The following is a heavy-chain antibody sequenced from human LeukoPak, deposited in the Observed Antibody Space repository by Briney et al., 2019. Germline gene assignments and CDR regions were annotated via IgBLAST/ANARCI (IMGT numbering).Heavy chain of an antibody. CDR2: ISGSGGST. CDR3: ADDGAYYDSSTDAFDI. D-gene: IGHD3-22*01. J-gene: IGHJ3*02. CDR1: GFTFSSYG. Sequence: GGSLRLSCAASGFTFSSYGMSWVRQAPGKGLEWVSAISGSGGSTYYADSVKGRFIISRDNSKNTLYLQMNSLRAEDTAVYYCADDGAYYDSSTDAFDIWGQGTMVTVSS. V-gene: IGHV3-23*01.